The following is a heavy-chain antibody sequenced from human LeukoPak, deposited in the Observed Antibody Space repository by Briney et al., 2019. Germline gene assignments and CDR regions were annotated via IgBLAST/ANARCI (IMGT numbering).Heavy chain of an antibody. J-gene: IGHJ4*02. CDR1: GFTFSSYA. D-gene: IGHD3-22*01. Sequence: PGGSLRLSCAASGFTFSSYAMSWVRQAPGKGLEWVSGISGSGGRTYYADSVKGRFTISRDNSKNTLYLQINSLRAEDTAVYYCAKFYDNAGYHYFDYWGQGTLVTVS. V-gene: IGHV3-23*01. CDR3: AKFYDNAGYHYFDY. CDR2: ISGSGGRT.